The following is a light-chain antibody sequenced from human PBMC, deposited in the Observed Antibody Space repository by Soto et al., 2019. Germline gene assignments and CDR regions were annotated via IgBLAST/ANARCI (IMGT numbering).Light chain of an antibody. CDR1: QSINSE. J-gene: IGKJ2*01. V-gene: IGKV3-15*01. Sequence: EIVMTQSPATLSLSPGERGALSCRASQSINSELAWYQQKPVQPPRLLIYGASTRATGVPARFTCIVSGSEFHLTIRRLQYEDFAVYYCQQRHNWRLTFGPGTRLEI. CDR2: GAS. CDR3: QQRHNWRLT.